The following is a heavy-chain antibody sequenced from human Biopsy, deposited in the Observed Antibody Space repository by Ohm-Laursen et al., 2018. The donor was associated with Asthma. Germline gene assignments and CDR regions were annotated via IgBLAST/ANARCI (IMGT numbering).Heavy chain of an antibody. CDR1: SGSGGYMRSGNYY. CDR2: IYYSGTT. V-gene: IGHV4-39*01. D-gene: IGHD6-13*01. CDR3: VRGSSSWHHGPFHYYYGLDV. Sequence: SETLSLTCSLSSGSGGYMRSGNYYWGWIRQPPGKGLEWIRSIYYSGTTYYNPSLESRVTVSADMSKNQFSLKLTSVTAADTAVYYCVRGSSSWHHGPFHYYYGLDVWGQGTTATVSS. J-gene: IGHJ6*02.